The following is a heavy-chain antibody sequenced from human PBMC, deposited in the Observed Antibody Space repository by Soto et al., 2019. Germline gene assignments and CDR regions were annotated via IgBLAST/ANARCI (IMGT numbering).Heavy chain of an antibody. CDR1: GGSISSGDYY. Sequence: PSETLSLTCTVSGGSISSGDYYWSWIRQPPGKGLEWIGYIYYSGSTYYNPSLKSRVTISVDTSKNQFSLKLSSVTAADTAVYYFARERDSIAAPFYYYGMDVWGQGTTVTVSS. CDR3: ARERDSIAAPFYYYGMDV. V-gene: IGHV4-30-4*01. CDR2: IYYSGST. D-gene: IGHD6-6*01. J-gene: IGHJ6*02.